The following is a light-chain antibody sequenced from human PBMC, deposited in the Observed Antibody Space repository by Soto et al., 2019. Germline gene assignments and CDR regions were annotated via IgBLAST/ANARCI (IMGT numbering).Light chain of an antibody. CDR3: TVWDDSLRGRL. CDR2: RNN. J-gene: IGLJ2*01. Sequence: QSVLPQPPSASGTPGQRVTISCSGSSSNIGSNYVYWYQQLPGTAPQLLIYRNNQRPSGVPDRFSGSKSGTSASLAISALRSEDEADYYCTVWDDSLRGRLFGGGTKLTVL. CDR1: SSNIGSNY. V-gene: IGLV1-47*01.